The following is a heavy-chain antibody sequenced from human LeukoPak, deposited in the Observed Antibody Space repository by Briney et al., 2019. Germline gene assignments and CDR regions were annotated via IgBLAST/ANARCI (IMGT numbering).Heavy chain of an antibody. V-gene: IGHV4-31*03. Sequence: PSQTLSLTCTVSGGSISSGDYYWSWIRQHSGKGLEWIGYIYYSGGTYYNPSLKSRVTISVDTSKNQFSLKLSSVTAADTAVYYCARAHPLSYYFDYWGQGTLVTVSS. CDR2: IYYSGGT. CDR1: GGSISSGDYY. CDR3: ARAHPLSYYFDY. J-gene: IGHJ4*02. D-gene: IGHD3-16*02.